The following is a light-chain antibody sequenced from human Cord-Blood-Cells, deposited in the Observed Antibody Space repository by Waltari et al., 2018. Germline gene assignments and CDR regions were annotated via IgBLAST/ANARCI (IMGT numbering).Light chain of an antibody. V-gene: IGKV3-15*01. J-gene: IGKJ1*01. CDR1: QRVRSN. Sequence: ELAMTQPPATLSVSPGESATLPSRASQRVRSNLTWYQQKPGQAPRLLIYGASTRATGIPARFSGSGSGTEFTLTISSLQSEDFAVYYCQQYKNWPRTFGQGTKVEIK. CDR3: QQYKNWPRT. CDR2: GAS.